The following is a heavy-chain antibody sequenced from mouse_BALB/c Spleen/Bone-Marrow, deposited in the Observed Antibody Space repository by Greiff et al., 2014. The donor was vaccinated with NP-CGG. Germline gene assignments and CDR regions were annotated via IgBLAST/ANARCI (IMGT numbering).Heavy chain of an antibody. CDR2: INPYNGGT. J-gene: IGHJ3*01. CDR3: ARQLYGNYAY. D-gene: IGHD2-10*02. Sequence: SGPELVKPGPSVKISCKASGYSFTGYYVHWVKQSHGKSLEWIGEINPYNGGTSYNQKFKGKATLTVDTSSSTAFMELHSLTSEDSLVYYCARQLYGNYAYWGQGTLVTVSA. CDR1: GYSFTGYY. V-gene: IGHV1S30*02.